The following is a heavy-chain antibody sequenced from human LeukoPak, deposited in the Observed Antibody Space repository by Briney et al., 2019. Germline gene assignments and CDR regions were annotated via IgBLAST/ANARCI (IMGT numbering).Heavy chain of an antibody. CDR3: AKDGEAVAGRFDY. CDR2: ISYDGSNK. D-gene: IGHD6-19*01. CDR1: GFTFSSYG. J-gene: IGHJ4*02. V-gene: IGHV3-30*18. Sequence: PGRSLRLSCAASGFTFSSYGMHWVRPAPGKGLEWVAVISYDGSNKYYADSVKGRFTISRDNSKNTLYLQMNSLRAEDTAVYYCAKDGEAVAGRFDYWGQGTLVTVSS.